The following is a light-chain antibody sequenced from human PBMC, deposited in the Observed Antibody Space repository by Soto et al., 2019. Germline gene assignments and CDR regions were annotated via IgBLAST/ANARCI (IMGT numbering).Light chain of an antibody. CDR1: QSISSY. J-gene: IGKJ1*01. CDR3: QQSYSTVT. Sequence: DIQMTQSPSSLSASVGDRVTITCRASQSISSYLNWYQQKPGKAPKLLIYAASSLQSGAPSRFSGSGSGTDFTLTISSLQPEDFATYYCQQSYSTVTFGQGTKVEIK. CDR2: AAS. V-gene: IGKV1-39*01.